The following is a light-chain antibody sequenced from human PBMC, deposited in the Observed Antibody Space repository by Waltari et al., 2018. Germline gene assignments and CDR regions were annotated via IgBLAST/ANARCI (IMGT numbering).Light chain of an antibody. Sequence: ETVLTQSPVTLSLSPGEGATLSCKPSQSVGSSLAWYQQTPGQAPRRLIYNASNRAAGIPARFSGSGSGTDFTLTISSLEPEDFAVYYCQQRSNWNTFGQGTKLEIK. J-gene: IGKJ2*01. CDR3: QQRSNWNT. CDR1: QSVGSS. V-gene: IGKV3-11*01. CDR2: NAS.